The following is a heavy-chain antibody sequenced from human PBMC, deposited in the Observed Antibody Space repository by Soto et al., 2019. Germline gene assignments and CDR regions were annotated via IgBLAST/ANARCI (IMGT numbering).Heavy chain of an antibody. Sequence: QVQLQESGPGLVKPSQTLSLTCTVSGGSISSGDYYWSWIRQPPGKGLEWSGYIYYSGSTYYNPSLKCRVTISVDTSKNQFSLKLSSVTAADTAVYYCARVLGYCSGGSCYVLDWFDPWGQGTLVTVSS. CDR2: IYYSGST. V-gene: IGHV4-30-4*01. CDR3: ARVLGYCSGGSCYVLDWFDP. J-gene: IGHJ5*02. CDR1: GGSISSGDYY. D-gene: IGHD2-15*01.